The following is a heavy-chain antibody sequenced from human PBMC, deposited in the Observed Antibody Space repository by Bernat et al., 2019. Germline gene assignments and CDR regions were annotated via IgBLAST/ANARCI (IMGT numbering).Heavy chain of an antibody. CDR3: AKGSGDYYGSGNPNY. D-gene: IGHD3-10*01. V-gene: IGHV3-23*01. CDR2: ISGSGGSN. J-gene: IGHJ4*02. Sequence: EVQLLESGGGLVQPGGSLRLSCAASGFTFSSYAMSWVRQAPGKGLEWVSAISGSGGSNKYADNVKGRFTISRDNSKNTLYLQMNSLRAEDTAVYYCAKGSGDYYGSGNPNYWGQGTLVTVSS. CDR1: GFTFSSYA.